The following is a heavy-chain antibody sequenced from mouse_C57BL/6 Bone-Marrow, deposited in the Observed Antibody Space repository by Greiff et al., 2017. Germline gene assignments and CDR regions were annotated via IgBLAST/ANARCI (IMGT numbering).Heavy chain of an antibody. Sequence: VQLQQSGPELVKPGASVKISCKASGYSFTGYYMNWVKQSPEKSLEWIGEINPSTGGTTYNQKFKAKATLTVDKSSSTAYMQLKSLTSEDSAVYYCAKGGYYGYWYFDVWGTGTTVTVSS. CDR3: AKGGYYGYWYFDV. J-gene: IGHJ1*03. D-gene: IGHD2-3*01. CDR2: INPSTGGT. CDR1: GYSFTGYY. V-gene: IGHV1-42*01.